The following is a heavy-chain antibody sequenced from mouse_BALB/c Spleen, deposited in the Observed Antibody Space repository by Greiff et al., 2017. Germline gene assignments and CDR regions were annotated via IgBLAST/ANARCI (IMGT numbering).Heavy chain of an antibody. CDR1: GYTFTSYT. D-gene: IGHD2-1*01. J-gene: IGHJ4*01. CDR2: INPSSGYT. V-gene: IGHV1-4*01. Sequence: QVQLKQSGAELARPGASVKMSCKASGYTFTSYTMHWVKQRPGQGLEWIGYINPSSGYTNYNQKFKDKATLTADKSSSTAYMQLSSLTSEDSAVYYCARGGGNSLPYYYAMDYWGQGTSVTVSS. CDR3: ARGGGNSLPYYYAMDY.